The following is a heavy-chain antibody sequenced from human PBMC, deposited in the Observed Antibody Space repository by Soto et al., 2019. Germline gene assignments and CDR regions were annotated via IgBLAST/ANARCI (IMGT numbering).Heavy chain of an antibody. Sequence: GGSLRLSCAASGFTFSSYGMHWFRQAPGKGLEWVAVISYDGSNKYYADSVKGRFTISRDNSKNTLYLQMNSLRAEDTAVYYCAKDTGYSSGWDFDYWGQGTLVTVSS. CDR2: ISYDGSNK. J-gene: IGHJ4*02. CDR1: GFTFSSYG. D-gene: IGHD6-19*01. V-gene: IGHV3-30*18. CDR3: AKDTGYSSGWDFDY.